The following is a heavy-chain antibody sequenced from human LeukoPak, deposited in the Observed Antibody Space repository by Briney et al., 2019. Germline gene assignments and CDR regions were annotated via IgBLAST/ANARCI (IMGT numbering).Heavy chain of an antibody. D-gene: IGHD1-7*01. CDR2: IYDSGST. V-gene: IGHV4-39*01. CDR3: ARLNGLELPD. CDR1: GGSISSSSYC. J-gene: IGHJ4*02. Sequence: SETLSLTCTVSGGSISSSSYCWGWIRRPPGKGLEWIGSIYDSGSTYYNPSLQTRVTISVDTSKNQFSLKLSSVTAADTAVYYCARLNGLELPDWGQGTLVTVSS.